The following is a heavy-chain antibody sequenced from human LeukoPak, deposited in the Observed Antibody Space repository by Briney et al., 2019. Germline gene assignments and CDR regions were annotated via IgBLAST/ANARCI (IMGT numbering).Heavy chain of an antibody. CDR2: FDPEDGET. CDR1: GYTLTELS. D-gene: IGHD1-26*01. V-gene: IGHV1-24*01. J-gene: IGHJ6*03. CDR3: ATGIAWEPLYYMDV. Sequence: GASVKVSCKASGYTLTELSMHWVRQAPGKGLEWMGGFDPEDGETIYAQKFQGRVTMTEDTSTDTAYMELSSLRSEDTAVYYCATGIAWEPLYYMDVWGKGTTVTVSS.